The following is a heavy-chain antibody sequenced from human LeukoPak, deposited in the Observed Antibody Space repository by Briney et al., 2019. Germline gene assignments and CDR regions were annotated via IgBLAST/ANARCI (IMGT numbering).Heavy chain of an antibody. V-gene: IGHV3-21*01. Sequence: GGSLRLSCAASGFTFSSYSMNWVRQAPGKGLEWVSSISSSSSYIYYADSVKGRFTISRDNAKNSLYLQMNNLRAEDTAVYYCARGDYSVPADXXXXXXXXXXXSGXASAPTFPDL. CDR2: ISSSSSYI. J-gene: IGHJ2*01. CDR1: GFTFSSYS. D-gene: IGHD2-15*01. CDR3: ARGDYSVPADXXXXXXXXXXXSGXASAPTFPDL.